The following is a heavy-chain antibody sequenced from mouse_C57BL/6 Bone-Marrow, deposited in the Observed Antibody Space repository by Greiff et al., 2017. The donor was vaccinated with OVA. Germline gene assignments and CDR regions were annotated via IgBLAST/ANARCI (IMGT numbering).Heavy chain of an antibody. V-gene: IGHV1-20*01. Sequence: VQLKESGPELVKPGDSVKISCKASGYSFTGYFMNWVMQSHGKSLEWIGRINPYNGDTFYNQKFKGKATLTVDKSSSTAHMELRSLTSEDSAVYYCARRELRYYYAMDYWGQGTSVTVSS. CDR2: INPYNGDT. CDR3: ARRELRYYYAMDY. D-gene: IGHD2-4*01. J-gene: IGHJ4*01. CDR1: GYSFTGYF.